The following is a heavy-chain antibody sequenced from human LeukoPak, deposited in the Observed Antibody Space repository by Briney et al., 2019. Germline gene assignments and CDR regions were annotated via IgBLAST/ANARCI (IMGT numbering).Heavy chain of an antibody. D-gene: IGHD3-22*01. CDR1: GFTFSSYA. V-gene: IGHV3-53*01. J-gene: IGHJ4*02. Sequence: GSLRLSCAASGFTFSSYAMHWVRQAPGKGLEWVSVIYSGGSTYYADSVKGRFTISRDNSKNTLYLQMNSLRAEDTAVYYCARGTGYYDYWGQGTLVTVSS. CDR2: IYSGGST. CDR3: ARGTGYYDY.